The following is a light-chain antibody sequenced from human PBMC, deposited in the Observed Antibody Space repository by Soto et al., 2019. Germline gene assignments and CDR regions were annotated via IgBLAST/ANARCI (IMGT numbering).Light chain of an antibody. J-gene: IGKJ1*01. CDR2: GAS. V-gene: IGKV3-20*01. CDR3: QQYGSSLL. Sequence: EIVLTQSPGTLSLSPGERATLSCRASQSVSSSYLAWYQQKPGQAPRLLIYGASSRATGIPGRFSGSGSGTYFTLTISGLEPDDFAVYYGQQYGSSLLFGQGTKVEIK. CDR1: QSVSSSY.